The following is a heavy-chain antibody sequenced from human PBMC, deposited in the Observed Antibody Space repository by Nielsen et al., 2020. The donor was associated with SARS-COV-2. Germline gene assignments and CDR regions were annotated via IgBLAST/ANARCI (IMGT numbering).Heavy chain of an antibody. Sequence: SETLSLTCTVSGGSISTYYWSWIRQPPGKGLEWIGYISYTGSTNHNPSLNSRVTISLDMSKNQFSLKLSSVTAADTGVYYCARGPEYYDFWSGYYRGWFDPWGQGTLVTVSS. CDR1: GGSISTYY. CDR2: ISYTGST. V-gene: IGHV4-59*01. D-gene: IGHD3-3*01. CDR3: ARGPEYYDFWSGYYRGWFDP. J-gene: IGHJ5*02.